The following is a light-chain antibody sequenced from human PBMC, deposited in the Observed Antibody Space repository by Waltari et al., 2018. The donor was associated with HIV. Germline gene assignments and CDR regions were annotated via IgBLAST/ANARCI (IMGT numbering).Light chain of an antibody. J-gene: IGLJ1*01. CDR2: SNN. CDR3: AAWDDSLNGAYV. CDR1: SSNIGRNN. Sequence: QSVLTQPPSASGTPGQRVTISRSGSSSNIGRNNVNWYQQLPGTAPKLLIYSNNQRPSGVPDRFSGSKSGTSASLAISGLQSEDVADYYCAAWDDSLNGAYVFGTGTKVTVL. V-gene: IGLV1-44*01.